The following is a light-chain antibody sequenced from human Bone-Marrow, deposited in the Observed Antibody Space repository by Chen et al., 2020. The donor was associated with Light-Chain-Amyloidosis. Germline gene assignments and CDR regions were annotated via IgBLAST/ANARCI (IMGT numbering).Light chain of an antibody. CDR3: SSYTMSSPWV. Sequence: QSALTQPASVSGSPGQSITISCTGTSSDIGGYDLISWYQQFPGKAPKLLIFEVANRPSGVSNRFSGSKSGNTASLTISGLQAEDEADYYCSSYTMSSPWVFGGGTKVTVL. CDR1: SSDIGGYDL. V-gene: IGLV2-14*02. J-gene: IGLJ3*02. CDR2: EVA.